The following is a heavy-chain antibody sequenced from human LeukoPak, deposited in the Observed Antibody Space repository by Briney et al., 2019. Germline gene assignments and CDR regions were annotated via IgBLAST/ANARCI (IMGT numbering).Heavy chain of an antibody. V-gene: IGHV3-30*02. J-gene: IGHJ4*02. CDR2: IRYDGSNK. CDR3: AKIGQWLAFVDY. Sequence: AGGSLRLSCAASGLTFSSYGMHWVRQAPGKGLEWVAFIRYDGSNKYYADSVKGRFTISRDNSKNTLYLQMNSLRAEDTAVYYCAKIGQWLAFVDYWGQGTLVTVSS. D-gene: IGHD6-19*01. CDR1: GLTFSSYG.